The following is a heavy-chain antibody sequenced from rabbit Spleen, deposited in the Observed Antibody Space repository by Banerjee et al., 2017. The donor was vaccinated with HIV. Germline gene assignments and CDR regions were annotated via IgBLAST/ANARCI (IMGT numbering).Heavy chain of an antibody. J-gene: IGHJ4*01. D-gene: IGHD7-1*01. V-gene: IGHV1S40*01. Sequence: QSLEESGGDLVKPGTSLTLTCKASGFSFSSGYYMCWVRQAPGKGLEWIACIAAGSGGTTYYASWAKGRFTISKTSSTTVTLQMTSLTAADTATYFCARDQAGYAGYGPYYFNLWGQGTLVTVS. CDR3: ARDQAGYAGYGPYYFNL. CDR1: GFSFSSGYY. CDR2: IAAGSGGTT.